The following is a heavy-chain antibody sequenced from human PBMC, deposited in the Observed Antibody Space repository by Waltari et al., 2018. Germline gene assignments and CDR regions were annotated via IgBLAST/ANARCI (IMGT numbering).Heavy chain of an antibody. CDR2: IYSCGST. V-gene: IGHV3-53*01. CDR3: ARQSGYCSSTSCYPDY. J-gene: IGHJ4*02. Sequence: WVRQAPGKGLDWFSVIYSCGSTYYADSVKGRFTISRDNSKNTLYLQMNSLRAEDTAVYYCARQSGYCSSTSCYPDYWGQGTLVTVSS. D-gene: IGHD2-2*01.